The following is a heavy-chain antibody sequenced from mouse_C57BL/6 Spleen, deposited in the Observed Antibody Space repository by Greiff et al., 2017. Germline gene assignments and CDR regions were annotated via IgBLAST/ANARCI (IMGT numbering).Heavy chain of an antibody. J-gene: IGHJ3*01. V-gene: IGHV7-3*01. D-gene: IGHD2-4*01. CDR2: IRNKANGYTT. CDR3: ASYDYGVAY. Sequence: EVNLVESGGGLVQPGGSLSLSCAASGFTFTDYYMSWVRQPPGKALAWLGFIRNKANGYTTEYSASVKGRFTISRDNSQSIISLQMNALRAEDSATQYCASYDYGVAYWGQGTLVTVSA. CDR1: GFTFTDYY.